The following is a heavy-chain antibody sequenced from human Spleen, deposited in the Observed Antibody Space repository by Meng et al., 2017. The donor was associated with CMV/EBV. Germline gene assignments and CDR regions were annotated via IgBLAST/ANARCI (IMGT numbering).Heavy chain of an antibody. CDR1: GYTFTGSY. J-gene: IGHJ4*02. Sequence: ASVKVSCKASGYTFTGSYMHWVRQAPGQGLEWMGWINPNSGGTNYAQKFRGRVTMTRDTSISTAYMDLSRLRSEDTAVYYCARGQSEDSSSGFDYWGQGTLVTVSS. CDR3: ARGQSEDSSSGFDY. D-gene: IGHD6-6*01. CDR2: INPNSGGT. V-gene: IGHV1-2*02.